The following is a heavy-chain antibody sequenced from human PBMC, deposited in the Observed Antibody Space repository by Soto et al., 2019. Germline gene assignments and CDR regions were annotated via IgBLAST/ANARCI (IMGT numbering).Heavy chain of an antibody. CDR2: ITGSGSST. V-gene: IGHV3-23*01. CDR1: GFTFSNYT. D-gene: IGHD6-13*01. CDR3: AESSYTSSWNHRLDY. J-gene: IGHJ4*02. Sequence: HPGGSLRLSCAASGFTFSNYTMSWVRQAPGKGLDWVSVITGSGSSTYYADSVKGRFTISRDNSKNILFLQMSSLRAEDTAVYYCAESSYTSSWNHRLDYSGQGTLVTVSS.